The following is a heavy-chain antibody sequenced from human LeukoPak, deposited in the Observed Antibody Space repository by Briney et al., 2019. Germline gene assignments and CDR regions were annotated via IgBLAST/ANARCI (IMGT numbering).Heavy chain of an antibody. D-gene: IGHD1-26*01. CDR2: IYPGDSDT. V-gene: IGHV5-51*01. J-gene: IGHJ4*02. Sequence: PGESLKISCQGSGYIFTSYWIGWVRQLPGKGLEWMGIIYPGDSDTRYSPSFQGQVTISADKSISTAYLQWSSLKASDTAMYYCARDISYTVVPGVFDHWGQGTLVTVSS. CDR3: ARDISYTVVPGVFDH. CDR1: GYIFTSYW.